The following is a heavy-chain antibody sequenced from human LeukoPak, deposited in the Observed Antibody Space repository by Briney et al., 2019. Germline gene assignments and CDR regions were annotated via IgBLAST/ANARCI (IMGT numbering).Heavy chain of an antibody. J-gene: IGHJ4*02. D-gene: IGHD4-17*01. Sequence: GGSLRLSCAASGLTFSSYDMHWVRQATGKGLEWVSAIGTAGDTYYPGSVKGRFTISRENAKNSLYLQMNSLRAGGTAVYYCARAMKPNDYGDPPGFDYWGQGTLVTVSS. CDR2: IGTAGDT. V-gene: IGHV3-13*01. CDR3: ARAMKPNDYGDPPGFDY. CDR1: GLTFSSYD.